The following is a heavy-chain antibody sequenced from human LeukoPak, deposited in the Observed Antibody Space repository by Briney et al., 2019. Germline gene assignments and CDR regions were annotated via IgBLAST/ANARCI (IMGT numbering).Heavy chain of an antibody. Sequence: GGSLRLSCAASGFTVGSNYMNWVRQAPGKGLEWVSVIYSGGSTYYADSVKGRFTISRDNSKNTLYLQMNNLRAEDTAVYYCASDTYGSGSFDYWGQGTLVTVSS. J-gene: IGHJ4*02. CDR3: ASDTYGSGSFDY. CDR1: GFTVGSNY. D-gene: IGHD3-10*01. CDR2: IYSGGST. V-gene: IGHV3-66*01.